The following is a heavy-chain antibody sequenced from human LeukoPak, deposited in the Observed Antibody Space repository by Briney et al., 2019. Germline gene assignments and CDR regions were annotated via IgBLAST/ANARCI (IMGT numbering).Heavy chain of an antibody. CDR2: FSGSGDST. V-gene: IGHV3-23*01. CDR1: GFTFSNYA. CDR3: ARGYSSSRYNWLDP. Sequence: PGGSLRLSCAASGFTFSNYAMNWVRQAPGKGLEWVSVFSGSGDSTYYAESVKGRFTISRDNAKNTLYLQMNSLRAEDTAVYYCARGYSSSRYNWLDPWGQGTLVTVSS. D-gene: IGHD6-13*01. J-gene: IGHJ5*02.